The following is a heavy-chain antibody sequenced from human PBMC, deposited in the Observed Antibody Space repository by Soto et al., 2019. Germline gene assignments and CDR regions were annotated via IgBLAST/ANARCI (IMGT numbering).Heavy chain of an antibody. J-gene: IGHJ5*02. D-gene: IGHD2-2*01. CDR1: GGSISSGGYC. Sequence: SETLSLTCTVSGGSISSGGYCWSWIRQHPGEGLEWIGYIYYSGSTYYNPSLKSRVTISVDTSKNQFSLKLSSVTAADTAVYYCARDLGYCSSTSCSDSYNWFDPWGQGTLVTVSS. V-gene: IGHV4-31*03. CDR3: ARDLGYCSSTSCSDSYNWFDP. CDR2: IYYSGST.